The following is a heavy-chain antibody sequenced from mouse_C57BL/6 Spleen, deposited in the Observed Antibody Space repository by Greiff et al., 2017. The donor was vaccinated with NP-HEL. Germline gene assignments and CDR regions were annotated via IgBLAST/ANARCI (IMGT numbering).Heavy chain of an antibody. J-gene: IGHJ3*01. CDR3: AGPIYYDYDGLAY. Sequence: VQLQQSGAELAKPGASVKLSCKASGYTFTSYWMHWVKQRPGQGLEWIGYINPSSGYTKYNQKFKDKATLTADKSSSTAYMQLSSLTSGDSAVYYCAGPIYYDYDGLAYWGQGTLVTVSA. CDR1: GYTFTSYW. V-gene: IGHV1-7*01. D-gene: IGHD2-4*01. CDR2: INPSSGYT.